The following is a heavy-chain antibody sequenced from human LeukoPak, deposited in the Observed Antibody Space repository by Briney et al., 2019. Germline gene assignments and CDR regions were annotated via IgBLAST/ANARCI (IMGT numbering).Heavy chain of an antibody. CDR1: GGSISIYY. V-gene: IGHV4-4*07. J-gene: IGHJ4*02. Sequence: PSETLSLTCTVSGGSISIYYLSWIRQPAGKGLEWIGRIHTSGSTNYSPSLKSRVTMSVDTSKNQFSLELNSATAADTAVYYCARELGASHYEFDYWGQGTLVTVSS. CDR3: ARELGASHYEFDY. D-gene: IGHD1-26*01. CDR2: IHTSGST.